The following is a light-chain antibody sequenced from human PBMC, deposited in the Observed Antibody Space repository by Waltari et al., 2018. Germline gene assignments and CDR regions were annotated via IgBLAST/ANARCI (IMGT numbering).Light chain of an antibody. Sequence: SYELTQPSSVPVSPGQTARITCSGAVLAKKYARWFQQKPGQAPVLLIYKDNERPSGIPERFSGSSSGTTVSLTISGAQVEDEADYYCYSATDNNLEFGGGTKLTVL. V-gene: IGLV3-27*01. CDR1: VLAKKY. CDR3: YSATDNNLE. J-gene: IGLJ3*02. CDR2: KDN.